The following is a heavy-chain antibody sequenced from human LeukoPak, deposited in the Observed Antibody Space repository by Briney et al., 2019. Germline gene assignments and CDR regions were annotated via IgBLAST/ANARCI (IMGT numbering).Heavy chain of an antibody. J-gene: IGHJ3*02. D-gene: IGHD2-21*02. CDR2: IYHSGST. Sequence: SETLSLTCVVSGGSISSSYWWSWVRQPPGKGLEWIGEIYHSGSTNYNPSLKSRVTTSVDKSKNQFSLKLSSVTAADTAVYYCARWPPPYCGGDCYPGDAFDIWGQGTMVTVSS. V-gene: IGHV4-4*02. CDR1: GGSISSSYW. CDR3: ARWPPPYCGGDCYPGDAFDI.